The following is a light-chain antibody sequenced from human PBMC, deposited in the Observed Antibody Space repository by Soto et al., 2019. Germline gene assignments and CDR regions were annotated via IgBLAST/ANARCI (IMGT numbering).Light chain of an antibody. V-gene: IGKV3-15*01. CDR1: QSVDIN. Sequence: DIVLTQSPATLSVSPGERVTLSCRASQSVDINLAWYQQKPGQAPRLVIYGASTRATDMPGTFSGSGSGTEFTLTISSLQSEDFGVYYGQQYKNWPRTVGQGTKVDIK. J-gene: IGKJ1*01. CDR3: QQYKNWPRT. CDR2: GAS.